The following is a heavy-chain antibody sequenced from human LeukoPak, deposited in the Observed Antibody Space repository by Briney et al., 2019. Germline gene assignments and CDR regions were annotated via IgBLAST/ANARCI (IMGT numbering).Heavy chain of an antibody. J-gene: IGHJ3*02. D-gene: IGHD3-3*01. Sequence: PGGSLRLSCAASGFNYSSYTMNWVRQAPGMGLEWLSYISASRGITYYADSVKGRFTISRDNSKNTLYLRMNSLRADDTAVYYCARGVRVVDIWGQGTMVTVSS. V-gene: IGHV3-48*01. CDR2: ISASRGIT. CDR1: GFNYSSYT. CDR3: ARGVRVVDI.